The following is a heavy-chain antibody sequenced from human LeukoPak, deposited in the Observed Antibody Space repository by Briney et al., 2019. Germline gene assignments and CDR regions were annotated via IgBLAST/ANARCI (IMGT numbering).Heavy chain of an antibody. D-gene: IGHD1-26*01. Sequence: SETLSLTCTVSGSAISSYYWSWIRQSPGKGLEWVGYVYDSGSTNYNPSLKSRVTISVDTSRSQFSLKLSSVTAADTAVYYCARHKSGSFYSFDYWGQGTLVTVSS. V-gene: IGHV4-59*08. CDR1: GSAISSYY. CDR2: VYDSGST. J-gene: IGHJ4*02. CDR3: ARHKSGSFYSFDY.